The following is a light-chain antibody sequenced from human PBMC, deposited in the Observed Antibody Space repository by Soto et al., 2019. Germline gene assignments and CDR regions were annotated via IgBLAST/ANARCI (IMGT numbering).Light chain of an antibody. CDR2: DVS. CDR3: QHYGSSHSNT. CDR1: QSVSSTY. V-gene: IGKV3-20*01. J-gene: IGKJ5*01. Sequence: IVLTQSPGTLSLSSGERATLTCRASQSVSSTYLAWYQQKPGQAPRLLIYDVSSRATGTPDRFSGSGSGTDFTLAISRLEPEDFAVYYCQHYGSSHSNTFGQGTRLEIK.